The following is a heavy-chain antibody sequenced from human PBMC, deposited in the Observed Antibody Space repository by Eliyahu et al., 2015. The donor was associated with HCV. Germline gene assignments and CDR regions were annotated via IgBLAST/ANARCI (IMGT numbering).Heavy chain of an antibody. J-gene: IGHJ4*02. CDR3: ARDSGYDDPFDY. Sequence: EVQLVESGGGLVQPGGSLXLSCAXSGXTFSXYGMHGVRXXPGKGLVWVSRINSDGSSTSYADSVKGRFTISRDNAKNTLYLQMNSLRAEDTAVYYCARDSGYDDPFDYWGQGTLVTVSS. V-gene: IGHV3-74*01. D-gene: IGHD5-12*01. CDR2: INSDGSST. CDR1: GXTFSXYG.